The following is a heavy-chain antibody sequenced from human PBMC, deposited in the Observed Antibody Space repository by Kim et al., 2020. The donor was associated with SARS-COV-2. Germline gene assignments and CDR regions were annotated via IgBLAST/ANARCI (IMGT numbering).Heavy chain of an antibody. J-gene: IGHJ4*02. CDR3: ARSIAARPDY. V-gene: IGHV3-21*01. Sequence: YIYYADSVKGRFTISRYNAKNSLYLQMNSLRAEDTAVYYCARSIAARPDYWGQGTLVTVSS. D-gene: IGHD6-6*01. CDR2: YI.